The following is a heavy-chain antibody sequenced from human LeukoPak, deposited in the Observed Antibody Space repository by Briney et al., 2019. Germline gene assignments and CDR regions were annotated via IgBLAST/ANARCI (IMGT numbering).Heavy chain of an antibody. J-gene: IGHJ6*03. D-gene: IGHD6-19*01. Sequence: GGSLRLSCAASGFTFSSYAVHWVRQAPGKGLEWVAVISYDGSNKYYADSVKGRFTIFRDNSKNTLYLQMNSLRAEDTAVYYCARSSSYSSGWYGGNYYYYMDVWGKGTTVTVSS. CDR2: ISYDGSNK. V-gene: IGHV3-30*04. CDR3: ARSSSYSSGWYGGNYYYYMDV. CDR1: GFTFSSYA.